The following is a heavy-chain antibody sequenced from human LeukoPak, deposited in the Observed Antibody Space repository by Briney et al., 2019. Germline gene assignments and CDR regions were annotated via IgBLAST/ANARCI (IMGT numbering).Heavy chain of an antibody. CDR3: ARRDYYDSSGYFNWFDP. V-gene: IGHV4-31*03. J-gene: IGHJ5*02. CDR1: GGSISSGGYY. Sequence: SETLSLTCTVSGGSISSGGYYWSWIRQHPGKGLEWIGYIYYSGNTYYNPSLTSRVAISVDTSKNQFSLKLSSVTAADTAVYYCARRDYYDSSGYFNWFDPWGQGTLVTVSS. CDR2: IYYSGNT. D-gene: IGHD3-22*01.